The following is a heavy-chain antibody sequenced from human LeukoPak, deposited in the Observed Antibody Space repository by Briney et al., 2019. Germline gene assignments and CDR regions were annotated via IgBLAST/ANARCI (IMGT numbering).Heavy chain of an antibody. CDR2: INHSGST. CDR3: ARDRLQLQS. V-gene: IGHV4-34*01. Sequence: PSETLSLTCAVYGGSFSGHYWTWIRQPPGKGLEWIGEINHSGSTNYNPSLKSRVTISVDTSKNQFSLKVSSVTAADTAVYYCARDRLQLQSWGQGTLVTVSS. D-gene: IGHD1-1*01. CDR1: GGSFSGHY. J-gene: IGHJ5*02.